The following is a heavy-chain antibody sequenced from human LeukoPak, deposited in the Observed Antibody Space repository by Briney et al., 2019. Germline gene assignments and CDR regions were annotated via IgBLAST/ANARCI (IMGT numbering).Heavy chain of an antibody. CDR2: IYYSGST. CDR3: ARDGRYYYAFDI. CDR1: GGSISSGSYY. Sequence: PSQTLSLTCTVSGGSISSGSYYWSWIRQPPGRGLEWIGYIYYSGSTYYNPSLKSRVTISVDTSKNQFSLKLSSLTAADTAVYYCARDGRYYYAFDIWGQGTMGTVSS. D-gene: IGHD1-26*01. J-gene: IGHJ3*02. V-gene: IGHV4-30-4*07.